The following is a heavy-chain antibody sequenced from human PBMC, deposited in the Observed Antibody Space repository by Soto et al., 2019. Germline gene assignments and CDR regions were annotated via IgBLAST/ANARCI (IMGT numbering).Heavy chain of an antibody. V-gene: IGHV1-69*13. Sequence: SVKVSCKASGGTFSSYAISWVRQAPGQGLEWMGGIIPIFGTANYAQKFQGRVTITADESTSTAYMELSSLRSEDTAVYYCARDLGGSYGIFDYWGQGTLVTVSS. CDR2: IIPIFGTA. J-gene: IGHJ4*02. CDR1: GGTFSSYA. CDR3: ARDLGGSYGIFDY. D-gene: IGHD1-26*01.